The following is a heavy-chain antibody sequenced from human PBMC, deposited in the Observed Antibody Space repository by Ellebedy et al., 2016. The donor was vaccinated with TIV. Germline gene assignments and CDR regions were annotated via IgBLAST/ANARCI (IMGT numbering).Heavy chain of an antibody. CDR3: ARDNTNPRSAFDI. Sequence: GESLKISCAASGFNFNTHFMSWVRQAPGKGLDWVASIKPDGSVTYYVDPVEGRFTISRDNARNSLYLQMNSLRAEDTAVYYCARDNTNPRSAFDIWGQGTMVTVSS. J-gene: IGHJ3*02. CDR2: IKPDGSVT. CDR1: GFNFNTHF. V-gene: IGHV3-7*03.